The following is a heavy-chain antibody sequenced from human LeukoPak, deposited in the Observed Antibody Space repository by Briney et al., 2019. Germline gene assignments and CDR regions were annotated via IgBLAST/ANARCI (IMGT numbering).Heavy chain of an antibody. D-gene: IGHD3-16*02. CDR2: IKQDGSEK. CDR1: GFTFSSYG. CDR3: AKGAFNDYVWGSYRAGAFDI. V-gene: IGHV3-7*03. Sequence: PGGSLRLSCAASGFTFSSYGMSWVRQAPGKGLEWVANIKQDGSEKYYVDSVKGRFSISRDNAKNSLYLQMNSLRAEDTAVYYCAKGAFNDYVWGSYRAGAFDIWGQGTMVTVSS. J-gene: IGHJ3*02.